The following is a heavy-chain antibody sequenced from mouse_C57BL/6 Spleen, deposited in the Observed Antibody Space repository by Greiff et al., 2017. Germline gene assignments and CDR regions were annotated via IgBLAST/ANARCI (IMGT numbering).Heavy chain of an antibody. CDR2: ISGGGGNT. D-gene: IGHD1-1*01. V-gene: IGHV5-9*01. J-gene: IGHJ4*01. CDR3: ARHLNYYGSSYDAMDD. CDR1: GFTFSSYT. Sequence: EVQGVESGGGLVKPGGSLKLSCAASGFTFSSYTMSWVRQTPEKRLEWVATISGGGGNTYYPDSVKGRFTISRDNAKNTLYLQMSSLRSEDTALYYCARHLNYYGSSYDAMDDWGQGTSVTVSS.